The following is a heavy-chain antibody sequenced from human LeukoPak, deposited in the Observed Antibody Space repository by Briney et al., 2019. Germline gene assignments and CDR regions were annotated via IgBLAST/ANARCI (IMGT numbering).Heavy chain of an antibody. CDR1: GFIFSNYA. CDR3: AREVLVYTAMVGFDP. D-gene: IGHD5-18*01. J-gene: IGHJ5*02. V-gene: IGHV3-30-3*01. Sequence: GGSLRLSCAASGFIFSNYAMHWVRQAPGKGLEWVAVISYDGSNKYYAESVKGRFTISRDNSKNTLYLQMNSLRAEDTAVYYCAREVLVYTAMVGFDPWGQGTLVTVSS. CDR2: ISYDGSNK.